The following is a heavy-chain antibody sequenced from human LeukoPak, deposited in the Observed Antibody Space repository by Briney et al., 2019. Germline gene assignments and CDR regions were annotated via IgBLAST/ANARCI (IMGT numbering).Heavy chain of an antibody. CDR1: GFAASSIY. D-gene: IGHD3-10*01. CDR2: IYIGVST. CDR3: ARERVVRGVISAFDY. J-gene: IGHJ4*02. V-gene: IGHV3-66*01. Sequence: GRSLRLSCAPSGFAASSIYTSSVRPAPRKGLGWGSVIYIGVSTYYTASVTGSFTISRHNSKNPLYLQMHSLRAENTAVYYCARERVVRGVISAFDYWGEGTLVTVSS.